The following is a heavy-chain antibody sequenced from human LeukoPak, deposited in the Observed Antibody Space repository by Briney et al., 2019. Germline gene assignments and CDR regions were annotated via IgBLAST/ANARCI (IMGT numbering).Heavy chain of an antibody. J-gene: IGHJ3*02. CDR2: ISSRSSYI. D-gene: IGHD2-2*02. V-gene: IGHV3-21*01. CDR3: ATDEGYCSSTSCYTSAFDI. Sequence: GGSLRLSCAASGFTFSSYSMNWVRQAPGKGLEWVSSISSRSSYIYYADSVKGRFTISRDSAKNSLYLQMNSLRAEDTAVYYCATDEGYCSSTSCYTSAFDIWGQGTMVTVSS. CDR1: GFTFSSYS.